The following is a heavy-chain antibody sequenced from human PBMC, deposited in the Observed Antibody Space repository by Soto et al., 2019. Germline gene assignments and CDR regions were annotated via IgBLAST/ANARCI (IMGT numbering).Heavy chain of an antibody. V-gene: IGHV3-33*05. CDR1: GFPVREIG. D-gene: IGHD3-10*01. CDR2: ISYDGSD. J-gene: IGHJ4*02. CDR3: SRRTNYYLDF. Sequence: QMQLVESGGGVVQPGGSLRLSCVASGFPVREIGMHWVRQAPGKGLEWVALISYDGSDYSDSVKGRVPISRDDYRDTLFLLMDNLSPDDTGAYDFSRRTNYYLDFWGQGTLVAVSS.